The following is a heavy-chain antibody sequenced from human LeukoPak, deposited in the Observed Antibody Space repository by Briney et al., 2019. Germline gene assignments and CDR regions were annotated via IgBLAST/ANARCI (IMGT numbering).Heavy chain of an antibody. D-gene: IGHD1-1*01. V-gene: IGHV1-8*01. CDR1: GYTFTSYD. CDR2: TNPNSGNT. CDR3: ARGLYSSTGTANY. J-gene: IGHJ4*02. Sequence: GASVKVSCKASGYTFTSYDINWVRQATGQGLEWMGWTNPNSGNTGYAQKFQGRVTMTRNTSISTAYMELSSLRSEDTAVYYCARGLYSSTGTANYWGQGTLVTVSS.